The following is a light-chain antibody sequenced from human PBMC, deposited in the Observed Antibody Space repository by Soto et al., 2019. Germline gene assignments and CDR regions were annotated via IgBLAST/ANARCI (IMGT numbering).Light chain of an antibody. Sequence: QSVLTQPPSTSGSPGQSVTVSCAGSSSDIGGYNYVSWYQQHPGKAPKLMIYEVSKRPSGVPDRFSGSKSGNTASLTVSGIQAEDEADYFCSSHAGNYVVFGGGTKLTVL. V-gene: IGLV2-8*01. J-gene: IGLJ2*01. CDR3: SSHAGNYVV. CDR2: EVS. CDR1: SSDIGGYNY.